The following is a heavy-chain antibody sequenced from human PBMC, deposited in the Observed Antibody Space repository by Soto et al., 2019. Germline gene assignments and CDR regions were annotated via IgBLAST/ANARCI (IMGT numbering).Heavy chain of an antibody. CDR1: CGSSSNYY. CDR3: ARGPHDFWSGYWGRYYYYMDV. Sequence: SETLCLTCTVACGSSSNYYWSWIRQPTGKGLEWNGYIYYSGSTNYNPSLKSRVTISVDTSKNQFSLKLSSVTAADTAVYYCARGPHDFWSGYWGRYYYYMDVWGKGTTVTVSS. D-gene: IGHD3-3*01. J-gene: IGHJ6*03. V-gene: IGHV4-59*01. CDR2: IYYSGST.